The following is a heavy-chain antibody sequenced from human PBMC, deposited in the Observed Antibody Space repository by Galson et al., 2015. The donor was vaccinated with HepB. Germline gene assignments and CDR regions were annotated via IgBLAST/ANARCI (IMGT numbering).Heavy chain of an antibody. J-gene: IGHJ6*03. CDR2: IYYSGST. V-gene: IGHV4-31*03. CDR3: ARERGTIAAAGTDYYYYMDV. Sequence: TLSLTCTVSGGSISSGGYYWSWIRQHPGKGLEWIGYIYYSGSTYYNPSLKSRVTISVDTSKNQFSLKLSSVTAADTAVYYCARERGTIAAAGTDYYYYMDVWGKGTTVTVSS. D-gene: IGHD6-13*01. CDR1: GGSISSGGYY.